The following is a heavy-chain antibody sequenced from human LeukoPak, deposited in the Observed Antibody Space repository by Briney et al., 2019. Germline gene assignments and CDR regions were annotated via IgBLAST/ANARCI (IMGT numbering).Heavy chain of an antibody. CDR1: GFTFSSYA. Sequence: PWGSLRLSCAASGFTFSSYAMSWVRQAPGKGLDWVSAISGSGDSTYYADSVKGRFTISRDNSKNTLYLQMNRLRAEDTAIYYCAKDSRSSGWYNWFDPWGQGTLVTVSS. CDR2: ISGSGDST. D-gene: IGHD6-19*01. J-gene: IGHJ5*02. CDR3: AKDSRSSGWYNWFDP. V-gene: IGHV3-23*01.